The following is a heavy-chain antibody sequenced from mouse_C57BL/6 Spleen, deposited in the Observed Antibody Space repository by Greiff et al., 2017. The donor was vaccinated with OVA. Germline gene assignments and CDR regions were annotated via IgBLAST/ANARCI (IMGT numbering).Heavy chain of an antibody. CDR1: FFNIKDDY. V-gene: IGHV14-4*01. CDR2: IDPENGDT. Sequence: VQLQQSGAELVRPGASVKLPFTCSFFNIKDDYMHWVKQRPEQGLEWIGWIDPENGDTEYASKFQGKATITADTSSNTAYLQLSSLTSEDTAVYYCTYSSGSPFAYGGQGTLVTVSA. CDR3: TYSSGSPFAY. D-gene: IGHD3-2*02. J-gene: IGHJ3*01.